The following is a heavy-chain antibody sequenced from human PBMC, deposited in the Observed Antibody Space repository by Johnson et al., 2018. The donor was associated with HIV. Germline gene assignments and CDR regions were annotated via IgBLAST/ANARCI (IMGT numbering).Heavy chain of an antibody. J-gene: IGHJ3*02. V-gene: IGHV3-20*04. CDR1: GFTFSSYA. Sequence: VQLVESGGGLVQPGGSLRLSCAASGFTFSSYAMSWVRQAPGKGLEWVSGINWNGGSTNYAASVKGRFVISRDNARNSLYLQMNGLTVEDTALYFCARDPTTQDSRLTGDFGAFDIWGQGTMVTVSS. CDR2: INWNGGST. CDR3: ARDPTTQDSRLTGDFGAFDI. D-gene: IGHD7-27*01.